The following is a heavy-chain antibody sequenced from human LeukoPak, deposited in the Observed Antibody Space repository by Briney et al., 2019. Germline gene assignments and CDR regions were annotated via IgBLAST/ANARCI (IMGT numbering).Heavy chain of an antibody. CDR2: INPNSGGT. CDR1: GYTFTGYY. D-gene: IGHD3-10*01. Sequence: ASVKVSCKASGYTFTGYYMDWVRQAPGQGLEWMGWINPNSGGTNYAQKFQGRVTMTRDTSISTAYMELSRLRFDDTAVYYCARVPLWFGELSFDYWGQGTLVTVSS. CDR3: ARVPLWFGELSFDY. V-gene: IGHV1-2*02. J-gene: IGHJ4*02.